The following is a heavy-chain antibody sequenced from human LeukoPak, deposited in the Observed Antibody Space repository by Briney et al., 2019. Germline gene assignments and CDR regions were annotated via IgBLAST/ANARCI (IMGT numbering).Heavy chain of an antibody. J-gene: IGHJ4*02. CDR1: GGSVSGYY. CDR2: IYHTGST. CDR3: ARGRGQLLRDFDY. V-gene: IGHV4-59*02. D-gene: IGHD2-2*01. Sequence: SETLSLTCTISGGSVSGYYWSWIRQSPGKGLEWIGYIYHTGSTSYSPSLKSRVTISADTSQNQFSLKLSSVTAADTAVYYCARGRGQLLRDFDYWGQGTLVTVSS.